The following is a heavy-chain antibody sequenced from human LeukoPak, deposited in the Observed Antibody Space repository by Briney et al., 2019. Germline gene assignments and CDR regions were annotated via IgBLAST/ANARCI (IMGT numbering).Heavy chain of an antibody. CDR1: GFTFNNYG. J-gene: IGHJ4*02. CDR2: ISNSGGST. D-gene: IGHD4-17*01. V-gene: IGHV3-23*01. Sequence: GGSPRLSCAASGFTFNNYGMNWVRQAPGKGLEWVSTISNSGGSTYYADSVKGRFIISRDNSKNTLYLQMNSLRGEDTAAYYCAKLGDYGYWGQGTLVTVYS. CDR3: AKLGDYGY.